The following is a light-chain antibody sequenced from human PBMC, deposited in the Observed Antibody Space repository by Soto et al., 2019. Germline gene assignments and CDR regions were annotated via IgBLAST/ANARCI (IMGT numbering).Light chain of an antibody. CDR3: QQYNNWPPWT. J-gene: IGKJ1*01. CDR1: QSVSSN. CDR2: GAS. Sequence: EIVMTQSPATLSVSPGERATLSCRASQSVSSNLAWYQQKPGQAPRLLIYGASTRATGIPARFSGSGSGTEFTLTISRLQSADFAVYYCQQYNNWPPWTFGQGTKGDIK. V-gene: IGKV3-15*01.